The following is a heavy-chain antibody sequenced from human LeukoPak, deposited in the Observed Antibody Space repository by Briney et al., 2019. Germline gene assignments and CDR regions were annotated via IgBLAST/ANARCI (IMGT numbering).Heavy chain of an antibody. CDR2: IYYSGST. CDR3: ASDYGSGSYRFDY. J-gene: IGHJ4*02. D-gene: IGHD3-10*01. Sequence: PSETLSLTCTVSGGSISSYYWSWIRQPPGKGLEWIGYIYYSGSTNYNPSLKSRVTISLDMSKKQFSLKLSSVTAADTAVYYCASDYGSGSYRFDYWGQGTLVTVSS. V-gene: IGHV4-59*01. CDR1: GGSISSYY.